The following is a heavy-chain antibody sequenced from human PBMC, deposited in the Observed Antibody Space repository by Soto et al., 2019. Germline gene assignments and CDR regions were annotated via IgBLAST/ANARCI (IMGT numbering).Heavy chain of an antibody. V-gene: IGHV3-23*01. CDR2: IGGSGGTT. J-gene: IGHJ4*02. Sequence: PGGSLRLSCAASGFTFSSYAMSWVRQTPGMGLEWVSAIGGSGGTTYYADSVKGRFTISRDNSKNTLYLQMNSLRAEDTAVYYCAKNCGGDCYTNFHFWGQGTLVTVSS. CDR1: GFTFSSYA. D-gene: IGHD2-21*02. CDR3: AKNCGGDCYTNFHF.